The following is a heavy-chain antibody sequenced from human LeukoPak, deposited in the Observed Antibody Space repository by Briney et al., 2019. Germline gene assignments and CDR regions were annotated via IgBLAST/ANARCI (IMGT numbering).Heavy chain of an antibody. Sequence: SETLSLTCTVSGGSISSYYWSWIRQPPGKGLEWIGYIYYSGSTNYNPSLKSRVTMSVDTSMNQFSLKLSSVTAADTAVYYCARGNGYSYYWGQGTLVTVSS. D-gene: IGHD5-24*01. V-gene: IGHV4-59*01. J-gene: IGHJ4*02. CDR2: IYYSGST. CDR3: ARGNGYSYY. CDR1: GGSISSYY.